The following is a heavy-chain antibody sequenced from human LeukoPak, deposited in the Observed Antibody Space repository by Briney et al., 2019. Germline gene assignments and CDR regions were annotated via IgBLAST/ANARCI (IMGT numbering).Heavy chain of an antibody. CDR1: GGSISSSNW. Sequence: SGTLSLTCAVSGGSISSSNWWSWVRQPPGKGLEWIGEINHSGSTNYNPSLKSRVTISVDTSKNQFSLKLSSVTAADTAVYYCARGIHSAFDIWGQGTMVTVSS. J-gene: IGHJ3*02. CDR3: ARGIHSAFDI. CDR2: INHSGST. V-gene: IGHV4-4*02. D-gene: IGHD3-3*02.